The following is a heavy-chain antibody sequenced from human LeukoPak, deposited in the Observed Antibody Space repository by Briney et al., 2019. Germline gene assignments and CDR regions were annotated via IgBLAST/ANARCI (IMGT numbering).Heavy chain of an antibody. CDR2: IYYSGST. J-gene: IGHJ5*02. CDR3: ASPKYYYDSSGYYDTWFDP. V-gene: IGHV4-59*08. CDR1: GGSISSYY. D-gene: IGHD3-22*01. Sequence: SETLSLTCTVSGGSISSYYWSWIRQPPGKGPEWIGYIYYSGSTKYNPSLKSRVTISVDTSKNQFSLKLSSVTAADTAVYYCASPKYYYDSSGYYDTWFDPWGQGTLVTVSS.